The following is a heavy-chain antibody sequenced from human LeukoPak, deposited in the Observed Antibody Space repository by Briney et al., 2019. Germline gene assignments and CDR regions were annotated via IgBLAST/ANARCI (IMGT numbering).Heavy chain of an antibody. D-gene: IGHD6-6*01. J-gene: IGHJ4*02. CDR3: AKDLLGSSSVLDY. CDR2: ISGSSGST. CDR1: GFTFSSYA. V-gene: IGHV3-23*01. Sequence: GGSLRLSCAASGFTFSSYAMSWVRQAPGKGLEWVSAISGSSGSTYYADSVKGRFTISRDNSKNTLYLQMNSLRAEDTAVYYCAKDLLGSSSVLDYWGQGTLVTVSS.